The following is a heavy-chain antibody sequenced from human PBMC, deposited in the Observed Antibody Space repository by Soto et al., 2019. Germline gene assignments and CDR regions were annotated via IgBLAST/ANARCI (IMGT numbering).Heavy chain of an antibody. V-gene: IGHV4-34*02. CDR1: GGSFSDYY. CDR3: ARGLKGYSSTWYVD. D-gene: IGHD6-13*01. J-gene: IGHJ4*02. Sequence: QVQLQQWGAGLLKPSETLSLTCAFSGGSFSDYYWVLILQPPGKGLEWIGEISHSGGTNLNPSLKKRVTISIETSKNPFSLKLSSVTAADTAVYYCARGLKGYSSTWYVDWGQGTLVTVAS. CDR2: ISHSGGT.